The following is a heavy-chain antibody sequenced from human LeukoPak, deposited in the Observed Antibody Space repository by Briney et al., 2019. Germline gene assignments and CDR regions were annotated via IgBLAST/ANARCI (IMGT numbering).Heavy chain of an antibody. CDR1: GGSIRGSY. V-gene: IGHV4-59*01. D-gene: IGHD4-17*01. CDR2: IYYSGST. Sequence: SETLSLTCTVSGGSIRGSYWSWIRQPPGKGLEWVGYIYYSGSTDYNPSLKSRVTISVDTSKNQFSLKLNSMTAADTAVYYCARTTTKYNTYDYWGQGTLVTVSS. J-gene: IGHJ4*02. CDR3: ARTTTKYNTYDY.